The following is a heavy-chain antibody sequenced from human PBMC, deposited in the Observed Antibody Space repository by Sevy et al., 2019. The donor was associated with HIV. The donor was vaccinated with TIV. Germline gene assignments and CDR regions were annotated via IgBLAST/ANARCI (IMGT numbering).Heavy chain of an antibody. CDR3: ARRPDFGVVIPTGVMDV. V-gene: IGHV3-23*01. Sequence: GGSLRLSCAASGFTFSSYAMSWVRQAPGKGLQWVSVISGSGGSTYYADSGKGRFTIFRDNSKNTMYLQMNSLRAEDTAVYYCARRPDFGVVIPTGVMDVWGQGTTVTVSS. CDR1: GFTFSSYA. D-gene: IGHD3-3*01. J-gene: IGHJ6*02. CDR2: ISGSGGST.